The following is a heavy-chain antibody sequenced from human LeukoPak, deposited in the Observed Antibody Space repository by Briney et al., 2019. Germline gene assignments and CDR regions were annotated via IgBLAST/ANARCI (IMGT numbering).Heavy chain of an antibody. J-gene: IGHJ4*02. D-gene: IGHD3-10*01. CDR1: GFTFGDYA. CDR3: TRDLDFGYSGSGSFFNFDY. V-gene: IGHV3-49*03. CDR2: IRSKAYGGTT. Sequence: GGSLRLSCTASGFTFGDYAMSWFRQAPGKGLEWVGFIRSKAYGGTTKYAASVKGRFTISRNDSKSIAYLQMNSLKTEDTAVYYCTRDLDFGYSGSGSFFNFDYWGQGTLVTVSS.